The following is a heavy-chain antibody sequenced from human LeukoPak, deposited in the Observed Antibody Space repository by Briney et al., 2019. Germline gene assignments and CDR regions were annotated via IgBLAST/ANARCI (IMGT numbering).Heavy chain of an antibody. CDR2: IYTSGST. CDR1: GYSISSGYY. CDR3: ARGGDIVVVPAAIRGGFDP. V-gene: IGHV4-4*07. Sequence: SETLSLTCTVSGYSISSGYYWSWIRQPAGKGLEWIGRIYTSGSTNYNPSLKSRVTMSVDTSKNQFSLKLSSVTAADTAVYYCARGGDIVVVPAAIRGGFDPWGQGTLVTVSS. J-gene: IGHJ5*02. D-gene: IGHD2-2*01.